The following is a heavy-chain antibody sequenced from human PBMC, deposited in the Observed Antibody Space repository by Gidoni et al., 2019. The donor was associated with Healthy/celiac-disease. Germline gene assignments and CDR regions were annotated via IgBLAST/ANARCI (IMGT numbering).Heavy chain of an antibody. CDR1: GFTFSSYG. CDR3: AREALYYYDSSGVSSAFDI. Sequence: QVQLVESGGGVVQPGRSLRLSCAASGFTFSSYGMHWVRQAPGKGLEWVAVIWYDGSNKYYADSVKGRFTISRDNSKNTLYLQMNSLRAEDTAVYYCAREALYYYDSSGVSSAFDIWGQGTMVTVSS. D-gene: IGHD3-22*01. J-gene: IGHJ3*02. CDR2: IWYDGSNK. V-gene: IGHV3-33*01.